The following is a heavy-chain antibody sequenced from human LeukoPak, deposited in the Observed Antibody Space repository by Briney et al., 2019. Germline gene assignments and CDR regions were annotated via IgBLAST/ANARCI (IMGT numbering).Heavy chain of an antibody. D-gene: IGHD6-13*01. CDR1: GFTFSSYW. CDR3: ARGRSSSWFGLLSL. J-gene: IGHJ4*02. V-gene: IGHV3-74*01. Sequence: GGSLRLSCAASGFTFSSYWMHWVRQAPGKGLVWVSRINSDGSSTSYADSVKGRFTISRDNAKNTLYLQMNSLRAEDTAVYYCARGRSSSWFGLLSLWGQGTLVTVSS. CDR2: INSDGSST.